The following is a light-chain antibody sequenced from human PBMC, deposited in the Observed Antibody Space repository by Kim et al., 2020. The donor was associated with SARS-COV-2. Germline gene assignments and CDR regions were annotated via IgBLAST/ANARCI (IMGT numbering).Light chain of an antibody. CDR1: SGHSSHT. Sequence: SVKHTCTLSSGHSSHTIAWHQQQPEKGPRYLMKLNSDGSYTKGDGIPDRFSGSSSGTERYLTISSLQSEDEADYYCQTWGTGFHGVFGGGTQLTVL. J-gene: IGLJ3*02. CDR2: LNSDGSY. CDR3: QTWGTGFHGV. V-gene: IGLV4-69*01.